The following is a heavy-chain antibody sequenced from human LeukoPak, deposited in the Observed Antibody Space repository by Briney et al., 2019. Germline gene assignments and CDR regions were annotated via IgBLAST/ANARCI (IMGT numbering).Heavy chain of an antibody. CDR2: ISGSGGST. J-gene: IGHJ6*02. V-gene: IGHV3-23*01. Sequence: GGSLRLSCAASGFTFSSYAMSWVRQAPGKGLEWVSAISGSGGSTYYADSVKGRFTISRDNSKNTLYLQMNSLRAEDTAVYYCAKVLLWFGELSPYYGMDVWGQGTTVTVSS. CDR1: GFTFSSYA. CDR3: AKVLLWFGELSPYYGMDV. D-gene: IGHD3-10*01.